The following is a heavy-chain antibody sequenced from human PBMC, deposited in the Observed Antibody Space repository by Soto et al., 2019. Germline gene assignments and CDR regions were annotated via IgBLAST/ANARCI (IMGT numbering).Heavy chain of an antibody. CDR2: ISSSAIYI. CDR3: VRDGLDYYDTERLYFDY. V-gene: IGHV3-21*01. J-gene: IGHJ4*02. D-gene: IGHD3-22*01. Sequence: PGGSLRLPCAASGFTFITYSLNWVRQAPGKGLEWVASISSSAIYIDYADSVKGRFTISRDNANNSLYLQMNSLRAEDTATYYCVRDGLDYYDTERLYFDYWGQGTLVTVSS. CDR1: GFTFITYS.